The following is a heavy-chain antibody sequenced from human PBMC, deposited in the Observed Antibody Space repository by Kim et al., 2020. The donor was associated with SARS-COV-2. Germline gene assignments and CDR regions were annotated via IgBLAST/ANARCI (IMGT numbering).Heavy chain of an antibody. CDR2: IYYSGST. CDR3: ARADYYYGSGFDY. V-gene: IGHV4-31*01. J-gene: IGHJ4*02. D-gene: IGHD3-10*01. CDR1: GGSISSGGYY. Sequence: SETLSLTCTVSGGSISSGGYYWSWIRQHPGKGLEWIGYIYYSGSTYYNPSLKSPVTISVDTSKNQFSLKLSSVTAADTAVYYCARADYYYGSGFDYWGQGTLVTVSS.